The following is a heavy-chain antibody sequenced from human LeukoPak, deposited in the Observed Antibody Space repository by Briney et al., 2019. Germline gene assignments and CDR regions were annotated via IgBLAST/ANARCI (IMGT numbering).Heavy chain of an antibody. CDR1: GFTFSSFL. CDR3: ATSYDSSGCD. Sequence: GGSLRLSCTASGFTFSSFLMAWVRQAPGKGLEWVANIKQDGSLQYYGDSVKLRFTISRDNAKNSLFLPMNNLRAEDTALYYCATSYDSSGCDWGQGTLVTVSS. J-gene: IGHJ4*02. D-gene: IGHD3-22*01. V-gene: IGHV3-7*01. CDR2: IKQDGSLQ.